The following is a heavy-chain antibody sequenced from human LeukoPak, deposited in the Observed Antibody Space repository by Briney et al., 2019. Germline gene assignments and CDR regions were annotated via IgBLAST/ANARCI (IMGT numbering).Heavy chain of an antibody. Sequence: PSETLSLTCTVSGGSISSSSYYWGWIRQPPGKGLEWIGSIYYSGSTYYNPSLKSRVTISVDTSKNQFSLKLSSVTAADTAVYYCARRNYRSSTSCRGGPGFDYWGQGTLVTVSS. CDR2: IYYSGST. CDR1: GGSISSSSYY. D-gene: IGHD2-2*01. CDR3: ARRNYRSSTSCRGGPGFDY. J-gene: IGHJ4*02. V-gene: IGHV4-39*01.